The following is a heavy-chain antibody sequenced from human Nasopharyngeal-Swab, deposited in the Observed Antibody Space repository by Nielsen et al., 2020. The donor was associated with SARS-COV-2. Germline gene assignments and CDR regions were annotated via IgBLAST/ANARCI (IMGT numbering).Heavy chain of an antibody. Sequence: GESLKISCAASGFTYPTYAMTWIRQAPGKGLEWVSAISGSGGSTYYADSVKGRFTISRDNSKNTLYLQMNSLRAEDTAVYYCAKSRRVLLWFGELTYWGQGTLVTVSS. CDR2: ISGSGGST. D-gene: IGHD3-10*01. J-gene: IGHJ4*02. CDR3: AKSRRVLLWFGELTY. CDR1: GFTYPTYA. V-gene: IGHV3-23*01.